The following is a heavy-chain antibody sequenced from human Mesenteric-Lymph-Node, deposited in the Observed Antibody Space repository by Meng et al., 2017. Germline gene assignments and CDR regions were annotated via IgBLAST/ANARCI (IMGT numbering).Heavy chain of an antibody. CDR2: INPNSGGT. D-gene: IGHD3-22*01. CDR1: GYTFTGYY. CDR3: ARGGYYYDSSGYYCFDY. V-gene: IGHV1-2*06. J-gene: IGHJ4*02. Sequence: ASVKVSCKASGYTFTGYYMHWVRQAPGQGLEWMGRINPNSGGTNYAQKFQGRVTMTRDTSISTAYMELSRLRSDDTAVYYCARGGYYYDSSGYYCFDYWGQGTLVTVSS.